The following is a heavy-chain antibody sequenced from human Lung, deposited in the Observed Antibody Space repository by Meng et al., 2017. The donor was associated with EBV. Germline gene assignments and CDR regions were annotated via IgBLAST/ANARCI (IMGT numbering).Heavy chain of an antibody. CDR3: TRWSYGGTAY. Sequence: VQGVESGGGVAQPGKALRLSCAASGFTFSNYVMHWVRQAPGKGLEWVAIVYYDGSAKYYADSVKGRFTISRDNSRNSLFLQMNSLRADDTAVYYCTRWSYGGTAYWGQGTLVTVSS. J-gene: IGHJ4*02. V-gene: IGHV3-33*01. CDR2: VYYDGSAK. D-gene: IGHD4-23*01. CDR1: GFTFSNYV.